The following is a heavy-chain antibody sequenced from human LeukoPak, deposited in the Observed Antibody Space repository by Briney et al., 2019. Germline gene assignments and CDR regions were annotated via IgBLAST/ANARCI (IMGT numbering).Heavy chain of an antibody. V-gene: IGHV4-39*07. CDR3: ARDRGHYSSSWYTWFDP. CDR1: GGSISSSSYY. D-gene: IGHD6-13*01. Sequence: RTSETLSLTCTVSGGSISSSSYYWGWIRQPPGKGLEWIGSIYYSGSTYYNPSLNSRVAMSIDTSNNQFSLKLSSLTAADTAIYYCARDRGHYSSSWYTWFDPWGQGILVTVSS. CDR2: IYYSGST. J-gene: IGHJ5*02.